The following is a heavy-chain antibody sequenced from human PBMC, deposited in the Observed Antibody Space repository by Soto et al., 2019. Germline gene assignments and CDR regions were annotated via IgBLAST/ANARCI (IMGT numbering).Heavy chain of an antibody. Sequence: SVKVSCKASGGTFSSYAISWVRQAPGQGLEWMGGIIPIFGTANYAQKFQGRVTITADESTSTAYMELSSLRSEDTAVYYCARVGVPAAMDRYYYGMDVWGQGTTVTVSS. CDR1: GGTFSSYA. CDR3: ARVGVPAAMDRYYYGMDV. CDR2: IIPIFGTA. J-gene: IGHJ6*02. D-gene: IGHD2-2*01. V-gene: IGHV1-69*13.